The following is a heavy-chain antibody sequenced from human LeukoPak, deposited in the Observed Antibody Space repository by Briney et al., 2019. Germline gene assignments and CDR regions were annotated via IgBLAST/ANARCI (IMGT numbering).Heavy chain of an antibody. Sequence: PSETLSLTCTVSGGSISSYYWSWIRQPPGKGLEWIGYIYYSGSTNYNPSLKSRVTISVDTSKNQFSLKLSSVTAADTAVYYCARFGYNPYYFDYWGQGTLVTVSS. CDR1: GGSISSYY. J-gene: IGHJ4*02. CDR3: ARFGYNPYYFDY. D-gene: IGHD5-24*01. CDR2: IYYSGST. V-gene: IGHV4-59*01.